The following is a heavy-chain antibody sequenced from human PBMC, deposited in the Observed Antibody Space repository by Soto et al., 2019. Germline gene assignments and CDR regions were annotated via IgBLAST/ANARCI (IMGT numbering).Heavy chain of an antibody. CDR3: AGGGGPRYYYYGMDV. J-gene: IGHJ6*02. CDR1: GGSISSDY. CDR2: IYYRRST. V-gene: IGHV4-59*01. Sequence: SETLSLTCTLSGGSISSDYWSWIRQPPGKGLDWIGYIYYRRSTNYNPSLKSRVTISVDTSKNQFSLKLSSVTAADTAVYYCAGGGGPRYYYYGMDVWGQGTTVTVSS. D-gene: IGHD1-26*01.